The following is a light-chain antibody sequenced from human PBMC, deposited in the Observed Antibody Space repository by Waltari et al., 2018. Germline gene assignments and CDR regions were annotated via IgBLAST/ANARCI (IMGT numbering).Light chain of an antibody. J-gene: IGLJ3*02. CDR2: VNSDGSH. CDR1: SGYSSNV. V-gene: IGLV4-69*01. CDR3: QTGGHGTWV. Sequence: LVLTQSPSASASLGASVKLTCTLSSGYSSNVLAWLQQQPGKGPRYLMKVNSDGSHRKGDDIPDRFSASKSGTEGQLTIASLQSEDEADYFCQTGGHGTWVFGGGTKLTVL.